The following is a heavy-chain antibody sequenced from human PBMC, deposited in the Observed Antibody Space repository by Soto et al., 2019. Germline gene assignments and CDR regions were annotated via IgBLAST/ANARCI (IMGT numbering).Heavy chain of an antibody. J-gene: IGHJ6*02. D-gene: IGHD6-19*01. Sequence: GGSPRLSCAASGLPFSSYAMHWVRQAPGKGLEWVAVISYDGSNKYYADSVKGRFTISRDNSKNTLYLQMNSLRAEDTAVYYCARDYGAVAGKETYYGMDVWGQGTTVTVS. CDR1: GLPFSSYA. CDR2: ISYDGSNK. CDR3: ARDYGAVAGKETYYGMDV. V-gene: IGHV3-30-3*01.